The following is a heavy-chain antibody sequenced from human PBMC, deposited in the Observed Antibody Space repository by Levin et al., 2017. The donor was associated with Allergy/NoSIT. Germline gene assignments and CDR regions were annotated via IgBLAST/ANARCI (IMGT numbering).Heavy chain of an antibody. CDR1: GFTFSSYG. D-gene: IGHD2-15*01. CDR3: ARDPYPGDPVVAAASGGNVFDI. Sequence: PGGSLRLSCAASGFTFSSYGMHWVRQAPGKGLEWVAVIWYDGSNKYYVDSVKGRFTISRDNSKNTLYLQMNSLRTEDTAVYYCARDPYPGDPVVAAASGGNVFDIWGQGTMVTVSS. V-gene: IGHV3-33*01. J-gene: IGHJ3*02. CDR2: IWYDGSNK.